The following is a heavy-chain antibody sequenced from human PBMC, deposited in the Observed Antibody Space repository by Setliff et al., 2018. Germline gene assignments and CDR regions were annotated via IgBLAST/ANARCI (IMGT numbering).Heavy chain of an antibody. CDR1: GYIFTKYG. CDR3: ARDLDYQYYYDSSGRDAFDI. D-gene: IGHD3-22*01. CDR2: IGDYNGNT. Sequence: ASVKVSCKASGYIFTKYGINWVRQAPGQGLEWMGWIGDYNGNTLHAQNFQGRLTVTTDTSTNTAYMELRSLRSDDTAVYYCARDLDYQYYYDSSGRDAFDIWGQGTMVTVS. J-gene: IGHJ3*02. V-gene: IGHV1-18*01.